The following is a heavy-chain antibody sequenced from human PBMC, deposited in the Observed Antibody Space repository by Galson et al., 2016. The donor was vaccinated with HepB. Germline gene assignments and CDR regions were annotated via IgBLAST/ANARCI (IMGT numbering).Heavy chain of an antibody. D-gene: IGHD6-13*01. CDR1: GYTFTNFV. CDR3: AMNFEDSSPFDH. V-gene: IGHV1-18*01. J-gene: IGHJ4*02. CDR2: ISPYNGHT. Sequence: SVKVSCKASGYTFTNFVISWVRQARGQGLEWMGWISPYNGHTNYPQTLQDRVTLTTDTSTSTTYMELGSLRSDDTAVYYCAMNFEDSSPFDHWGQGTLVTVSS.